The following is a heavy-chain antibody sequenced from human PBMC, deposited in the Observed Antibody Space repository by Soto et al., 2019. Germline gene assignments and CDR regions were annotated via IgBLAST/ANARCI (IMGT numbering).Heavy chain of an antibody. CDR3: ARASGRLGGYSSGAYDY. D-gene: IGHD5-18*01. CDR2: INHSGST. CDR1: GGSFSGYY. V-gene: IGHV4-34*01. J-gene: IGHJ4*02. Sequence: SETLSLTCAVYGGSFSGYYWSWIRQPPGKGLEWIGEINHSGSTNYNPSLKSRVTISVDTSKNQFSLKLSSVTAADTAVYYCARASGRLGGYSSGAYDYWGQGTLVTVSS.